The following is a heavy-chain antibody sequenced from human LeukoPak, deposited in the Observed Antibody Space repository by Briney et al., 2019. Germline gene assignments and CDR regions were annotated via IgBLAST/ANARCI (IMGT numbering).Heavy chain of an antibody. Sequence: SETLSLTCTVSGGSISSGSYYWSWIRQPAGKGLEWIGRIYTSGSTNYNPSLKSRVTISVDTSKNQFSLKLSPVTAADTAVYYCARGSPYSSSFDYWGQGTLVTVSS. CDR2: IYTSGST. V-gene: IGHV4-61*02. D-gene: IGHD6-6*01. CDR3: ARGSPYSSSFDY. CDR1: GGSISSGSYY. J-gene: IGHJ4*02.